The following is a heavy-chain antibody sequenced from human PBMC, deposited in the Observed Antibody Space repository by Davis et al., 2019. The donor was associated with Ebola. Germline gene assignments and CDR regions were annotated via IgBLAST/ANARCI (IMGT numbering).Heavy chain of an antibody. CDR2: ISSSSTYI. CDR3: AAELVIIGEPRKGGNDY. V-gene: IGHV3-21*01. Sequence: GESLKISCAVSGFTFSSYSMNWVRQAHGKGLEWVSSISSSSTYIYYAYSVKGRFTISRDNAKNSLYLQMNSRRAEDTAVYYYAAELVIIGEPRKGGNDYWGQGTLVTVSS. D-gene: IGHD3-9*01. J-gene: IGHJ4*02. CDR1: GFTFSSYS.